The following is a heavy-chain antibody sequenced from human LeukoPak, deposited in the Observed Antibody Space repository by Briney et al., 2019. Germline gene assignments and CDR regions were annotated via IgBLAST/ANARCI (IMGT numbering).Heavy chain of an antibody. CDR1: GLTFSIHW. CDR2: ISQDGSDK. CDR3: VGGDY. V-gene: IGHV3-7*01. Sequence: GGSLRLSCAASGLTFSIHWMNWVRQAPEKGLECVANISQDGSDKYYVDSVKGRFTISRDNTKNSLYLQMNSLRAEDTAVYYCVGGDYWGQGTLVTVSS. J-gene: IGHJ4*02.